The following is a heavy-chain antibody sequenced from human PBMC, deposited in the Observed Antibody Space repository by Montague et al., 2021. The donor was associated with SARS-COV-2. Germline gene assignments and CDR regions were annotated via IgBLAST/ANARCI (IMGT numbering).Heavy chain of an antibody. Sequence: SETLSLTCAVYGGSFSGYYWTWIRQSPGKGLEWIAEINHGGTTNYNLNPSLRSRVTISVDTSKSQFSLKLSSVTAADTGVYYCARWDPPTLTLIGLRGKSASDYWGQGTLVTVSS. CDR1: GGSFSGYY. CDR2: INHGGTT. CDR3: ARWDPPTLTLIGLRGKSASDY. D-gene: IGHD4-23*01. V-gene: IGHV4-34*01. J-gene: IGHJ4*02.